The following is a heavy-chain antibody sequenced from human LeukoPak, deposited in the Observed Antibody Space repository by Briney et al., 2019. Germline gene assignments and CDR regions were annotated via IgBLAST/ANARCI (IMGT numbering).Heavy chain of an antibody. J-gene: IGHJ4*02. D-gene: IGHD2-2*01. CDR1: GFTFSSYA. Sequence: PGGSLRLSCAASGFTFSSYAMSWVRQAPGKGLEWVSAISASGGRTYYADFVEGRFTISRDNSKNTLYLQMNSLRAEDTAVYYCAKDPLIPAATYLDYWGQGTLVTVSS. V-gene: IGHV3-23*01. CDR3: AKDPLIPAATYLDY. CDR2: ISASGGRT.